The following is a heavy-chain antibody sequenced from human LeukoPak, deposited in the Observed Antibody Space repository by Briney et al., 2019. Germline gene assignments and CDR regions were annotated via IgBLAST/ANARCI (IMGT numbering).Heavy chain of an antibody. CDR2: IYYSGST. CDR3: ARRPAARGHWFDP. Sequence: PSETLSLTCTVSGGSISSYYWSWIRQPPGKGLEWIGYIYYSGSTNYNPSLKSRVTISVDTSKNQFSLKLNSVTAADTAVYYCARRPAARGHWFDPWGQGTLVTVSS. V-gene: IGHV4-59*08. D-gene: IGHD6-6*01. CDR1: GGSISSYY. J-gene: IGHJ5*02.